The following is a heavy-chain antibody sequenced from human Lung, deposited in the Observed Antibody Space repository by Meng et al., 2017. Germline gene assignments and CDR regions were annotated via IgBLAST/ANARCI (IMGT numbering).Heavy chain of an antibody. D-gene: IGHD4-11*01. V-gene: IGHV4-34*01. CDR3: ARGPTTMAHDFDY. CDR1: GGSFSDYY. J-gene: IGHJ4*02. CDR2: INHSGST. Sequence: QVQLHQWGAGLLKPSETLSRPCVVSGGSFSDYYWSWIRQPPGKGLEWIGEINHSGSTNYNPSLESRATISVDTSQNNLSLKLSSVTAADSAVYYCARGPTTMAHDFDYWGQGTLVTVSS.